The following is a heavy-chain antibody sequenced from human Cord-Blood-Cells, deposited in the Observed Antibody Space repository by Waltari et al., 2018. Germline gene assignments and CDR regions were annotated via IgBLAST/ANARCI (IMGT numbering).Heavy chain of an antibody. CDR3: TSVSPGDYYFDY. V-gene: IGHV3-73*02. Sequence: EVQLVESGGGLVQPGGSLKLSCAASGVTFSGPALHWVRQASGKGLEWVGRIRSKANSYATAYAASVKGRFTISRDDSKNTAYLQMNSLKTEDTAVYYCTSVSPGDYYFDYWGQGTLVTVSS. CDR1: GVTFSGPA. D-gene: IGHD4-17*01. CDR2: IRSKANSYAT. J-gene: IGHJ4*02.